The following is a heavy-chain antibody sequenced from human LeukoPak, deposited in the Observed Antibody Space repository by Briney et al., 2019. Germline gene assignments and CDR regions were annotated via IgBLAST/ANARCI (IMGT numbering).Heavy chain of an antibody. CDR2: INTNTGNP. V-gene: IGHV7-4-1*02. J-gene: IGHJ5*02. Sequence: ASVKVSCKASGYNFTSYAMNWVRQAPGQGLEWMGWINTNTGNPTYAQGFTGRFVFSLDTSVSTAYLQISSLKAEDTAVYYCAREYISRNYDSSEEGEGFDPWGQGTLVTVSS. CDR3: AREYISRNYDSSEEGEGFDP. CDR1: GYNFTSYA. D-gene: IGHD3-22*01.